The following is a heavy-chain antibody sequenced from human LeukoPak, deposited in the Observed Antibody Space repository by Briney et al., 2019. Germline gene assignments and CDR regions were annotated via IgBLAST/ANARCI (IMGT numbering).Heavy chain of an antibody. J-gene: IGHJ5*01. CDR2: IKRDGSET. Sequence: GGSLRLSCAASGFTFSNYWMNWVPHAPGKGLEWVANIKRDGSETYYVDSVKGRFTISRDHAKNSVYLQMNSLRAEDTAIYYCARTGKLDSWGQGTLVTVSA. CDR1: GFTFSNYW. CDR3: ARTGKLDS. V-gene: IGHV3-7*05.